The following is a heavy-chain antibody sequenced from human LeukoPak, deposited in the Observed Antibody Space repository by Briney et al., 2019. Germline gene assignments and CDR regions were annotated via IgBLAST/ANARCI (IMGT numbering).Heavy chain of an antibody. J-gene: IGHJ4*02. D-gene: IGHD3-22*01. CDR3: TTGKHYYDSSGYYWGDY. Sequence: GGSLRLSCAASGFTFSNAWMSWVRQAPGKGLEWVGRIKSKTDGGATDYAAPVKGRFTISRDDSKNTLYLQMNSLKTEDTAVYYCTTGKHYYDSSGYYWGDYWGQGTLVTVSS. CDR2: IKSKTDGGAT. V-gene: IGHV3-15*01. CDR1: GFTFSNAW.